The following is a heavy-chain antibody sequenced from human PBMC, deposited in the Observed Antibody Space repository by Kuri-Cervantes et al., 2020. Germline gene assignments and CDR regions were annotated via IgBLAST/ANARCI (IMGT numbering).Heavy chain of an antibody. D-gene: IGHD5/OR15-5a*01. V-gene: IGHV3-21*01. CDR1: GFTFSSYS. CDR2: ISSSSSYI. J-gene: IGHJ4*02. Sequence: GESLKISCAASGFTFSSYSMNWVRQAPGKGLEWVSSISSSSSYIYYADSVKGRFTISRDNAKNSLYLQMNSLRAEDTAVYYCARLYEYYFDYWAREPWSPSPQ. CDR3: ARLYEYYFDY.